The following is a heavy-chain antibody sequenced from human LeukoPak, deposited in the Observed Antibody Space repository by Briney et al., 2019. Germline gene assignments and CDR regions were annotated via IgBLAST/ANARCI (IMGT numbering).Heavy chain of an antibody. CDR1: GYTLTELS. V-gene: IGHV1-24*01. CDR2: FDPEDGET. Sequence: ASVNVSCKVSGYTLTELSMHWVRQAPGKGLEWMGGFDPEDGETIYAQKFQGRVTMTEDTSTDTAYMELSSLRSEDTAVYYCATLSQRGYYYDSSGGYWGQGTLVTVSS. CDR3: ATLSQRGYYYDSSGGY. D-gene: IGHD3-22*01. J-gene: IGHJ4*02.